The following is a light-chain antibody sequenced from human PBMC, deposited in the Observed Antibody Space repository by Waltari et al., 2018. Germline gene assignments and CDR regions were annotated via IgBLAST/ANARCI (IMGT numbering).Light chain of an antibody. V-gene: IGKV3-20*01. CDR2: GAS. Sequence: EIVLTQSPGTLSLSPGERATLSCRASQSVTNNYLAWYQQKPGQAPRLLIYGASTRATGIPDRCSGSGSGTDFTLSISRLEPEDYAVYYCHQSSHSPLTFGGGTKVEI. CDR3: HQSSHSPLT. CDR1: QSVTNNY. J-gene: IGKJ4*01.